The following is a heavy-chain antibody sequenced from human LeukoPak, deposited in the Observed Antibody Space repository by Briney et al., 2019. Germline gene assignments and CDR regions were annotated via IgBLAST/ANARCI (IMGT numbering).Heavy chain of an antibody. CDR3: ARDKQQLVPNY. Sequence: GGSLRLSCAASGFTFSSCAMSWVRQAPGKGLEWVAVISYDGSNKYYADSVKGRFTISRDNSKNTLYLQMNSLRAEDTAVYYCARDKQQLVPNYWGQGTLVTVSS. D-gene: IGHD6-13*01. CDR1: GFTFSSCA. J-gene: IGHJ4*02. CDR2: ISYDGSNK. V-gene: IGHV3-30-3*01.